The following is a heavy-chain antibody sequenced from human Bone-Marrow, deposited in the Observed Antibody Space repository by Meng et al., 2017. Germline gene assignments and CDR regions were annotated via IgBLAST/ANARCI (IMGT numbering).Heavy chain of an antibody. CDR3: ARAAVTVVTPFDY. V-gene: IGHV3-74*01. CDR1: GFTFSSYW. J-gene: IGHJ4*02. D-gene: IGHD4-23*01. CDR2: INSDGSST. Sequence: GGSLRLSCAASGFTFSSYWMHWVRQAPGKGLVWVSRINSDGSSTSYADSVKGRFTISRDNAKNTLYLQMNSLRAEDTAVYYCARAAVTVVTPFDYWGQGTLVTVSS.